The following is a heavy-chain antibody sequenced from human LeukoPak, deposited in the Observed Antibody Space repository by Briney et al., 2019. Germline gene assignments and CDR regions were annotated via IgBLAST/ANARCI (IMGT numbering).Heavy chain of an antibody. CDR1: GFTFSSYA. J-gene: IGHJ3*02. Sequence: GGSLRLSCAASGFTFSSYAMSWVRQAPGKGLEWVSAISGSGGSTYYADSVKGRFTISRDNSKNTLYLQMNSLRAEDTAVYYCAKDLHCSSTSCYIGAFDIWGQGTMVTVSS. D-gene: IGHD2-2*02. CDR3: AKDLHCSSTSCYIGAFDI. CDR2: ISGSGGST. V-gene: IGHV3-23*01.